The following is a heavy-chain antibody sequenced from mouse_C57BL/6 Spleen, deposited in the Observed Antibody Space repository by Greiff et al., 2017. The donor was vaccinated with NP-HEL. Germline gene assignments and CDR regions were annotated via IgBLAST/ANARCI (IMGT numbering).Heavy chain of an antibody. CDR2: INPNNGGT. CDR1: GYTFTDYY. V-gene: IGHV1-26*01. D-gene: IGHD2-2*01. CDR3: ARGGGYDVFAY. J-gene: IGHJ3*01. Sequence: EVQLQQSGPELVKPGASVKISCKASGYTFTDYYMNWVKQSHGKSLEWIGDINPNNGGTSYNQKFKGKATLTVDKSSSTAYMELRSLTSEDSAVYYCARGGGYDVFAYWGQGTLVTVSA.